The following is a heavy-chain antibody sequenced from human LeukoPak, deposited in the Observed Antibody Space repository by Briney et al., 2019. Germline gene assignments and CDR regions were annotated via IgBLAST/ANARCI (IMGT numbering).Heavy chain of an antibody. CDR3: AREPIVLVPTALYYCDY. D-gene: IGHD2-2*01. V-gene: IGHV4-61*02. Sequence: SQTLSLTCTDSGGSISGGIYYWSWIRQPAGKGLEWIGRIYTSGSTNYNPSLKSRVTISVDTSKNQFSLKLSSVTAADTAVYYCAREPIVLVPTALYYCDYWGQGTLVTVSS. J-gene: IGHJ4*02. CDR1: GGSISGGIYY. CDR2: IYTSGST.